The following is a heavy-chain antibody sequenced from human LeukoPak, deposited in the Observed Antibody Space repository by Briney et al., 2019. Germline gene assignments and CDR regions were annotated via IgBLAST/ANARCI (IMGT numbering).Heavy chain of an antibody. J-gene: IGHJ4*02. CDR2: VSGSGAHT. Sequence: SGGSLRLSCAASGFTFSSYAMTWVRQAPGKGLQWVSAVSGSGAHTYYADSVKGRFTISRDNSKNTLYLQMNSLRVEDTAVYFCAKIGGYVVYWGQGTLVTVSS. CDR3: AKIGGYVVY. CDR1: GFTFSSYA. V-gene: IGHV3-23*01.